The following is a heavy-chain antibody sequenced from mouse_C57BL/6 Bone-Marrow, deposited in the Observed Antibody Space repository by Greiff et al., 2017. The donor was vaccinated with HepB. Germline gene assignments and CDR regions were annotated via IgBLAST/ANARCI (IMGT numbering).Heavy chain of an antibody. J-gene: IGHJ4*01. D-gene: IGHD2-4*01. Sequence: EVMLVESEGGLVQPGSSMKLSCTASGFTFSDYYMAWVRQVPEKGLEWVANINYDGSSTYYLDSLKSRFIISRDNAKNILYLQMSSLKSEDTATYYCARANYDPYAMDYWGQGTSVTVSS. V-gene: IGHV5-16*01. CDR1: GFTFSDYY. CDR3: ARANYDPYAMDY. CDR2: INYDGSST.